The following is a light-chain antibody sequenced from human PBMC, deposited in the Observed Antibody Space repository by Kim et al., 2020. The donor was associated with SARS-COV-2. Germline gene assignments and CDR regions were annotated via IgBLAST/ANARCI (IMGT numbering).Light chain of an antibody. J-gene: IGKJ1*01. Sequence: ASVGDRVTITRRASQGINNDLAWYQQKPGKVPKVLIYAASALQSGVPSRFSGSGSGTDFTLTISSLQPEDVGTYYCQKYNGAPWTFGQGTKVDIK. CDR3: QKYNGAPWT. CDR1: QGINND. CDR2: AAS. V-gene: IGKV1-27*01.